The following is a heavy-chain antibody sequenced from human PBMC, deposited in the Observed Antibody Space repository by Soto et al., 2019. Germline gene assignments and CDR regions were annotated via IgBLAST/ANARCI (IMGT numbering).Heavy chain of an antibody. J-gene: IGHJ1*01. CDR1: GFTFSSYA. V-gene: IGHV3-23*01. D-gene: IGHD1-1*01. CDR3: SREPTRDAYNDGGVY. Sequence: GGSLRLSCAASGFTFSSYAMSWVRQAPGKGLEWVSAISGSGGSTYYADSVKGRFTISRDNSKNTLYLQMNSLRAEDTAVYYCSREPTRDAYNDGGVYWGQGTLVTVSS. CDR2: ISGSGGST.